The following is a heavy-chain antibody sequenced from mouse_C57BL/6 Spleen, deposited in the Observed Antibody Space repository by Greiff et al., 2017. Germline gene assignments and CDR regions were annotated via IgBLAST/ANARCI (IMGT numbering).Heavy chain of an antibody. Sequence: VQLQQSGAELVKPGASVKLSCKASGYTFTSYWMHWVKQRPGQGLEWIGMIHPNSGSTNYNEKFKSKATLTVDKSSSTAYMQLSSLTSEDSAVYYCARANWDVYFDVWGTGTTVTVSS. CDR2: IHPNSGST. CDR1: GYTFTSYW. V-gene: IGHV1-64*01. D-gene: IGHD4-1*01. J-gene: IGHJ1*03. CDR3: ARANWDVYFDV.